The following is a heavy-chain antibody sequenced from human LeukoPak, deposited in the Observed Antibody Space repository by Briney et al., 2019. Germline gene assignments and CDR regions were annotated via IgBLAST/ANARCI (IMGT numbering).Heavy chain of an antibody. Sequence: GGSLRLSCAASGFTFSSYAMHWVRQAPGKGLEWVAVISYDGSNKYYADSVKGRFTISRDNSKNTLYLQMNSLRAEDTAVYYCARVDGYNYFFDYWGQGTLVTVSS. CDR2: ISYDGSNK. CDR1: GFTFSSYA. J-gene: IGHJ4*02. CDR3: ARVDGYNYFFDY. V-gene: IGHV3-30*01. D-gene: IGHD5-24*01.